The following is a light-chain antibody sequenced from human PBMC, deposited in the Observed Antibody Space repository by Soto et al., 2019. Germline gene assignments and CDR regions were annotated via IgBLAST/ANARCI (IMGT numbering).Light chain of an antibody. J-gene: IGLJ2*01. Sequence: QSVLTQPTSASGTPGQRVTISCSGSSSNIGSNTVNWYQQLPGAAPKLLVHSDNQRPSGVPDRFSGSRSGTSASLAISGLQSEDEADYYCATWDDSLNVYVLFGGGTQLTVL. CDR2: SDN. CDR1: SSNIGSNT. CDR3: ATWDDSLNVYVL. V-gene: IGLV1-44*01.